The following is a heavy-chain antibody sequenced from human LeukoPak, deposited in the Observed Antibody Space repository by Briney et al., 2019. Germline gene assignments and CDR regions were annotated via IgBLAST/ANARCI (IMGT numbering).Heavy chain of an antibody. J-gene: IGHJ4*02. CDR3: AKPRTRWDYYDSSGLDY. Sequence: GGSLRLSCAASGFTFDDYAMHWVRQAPGKGLEWVSGISWNSGSIGYADSVKGRFTISRDNAKNSLYLQMNSLRAEDTALYYCAKPRTRWDYYDSSGLDYWGQGTLVTVSS. CDR2: ISWNSGSI. D-gene: IGHD3-22*01. CDR1: GFTFDDYA. V-gene: IGHV3-9*01.